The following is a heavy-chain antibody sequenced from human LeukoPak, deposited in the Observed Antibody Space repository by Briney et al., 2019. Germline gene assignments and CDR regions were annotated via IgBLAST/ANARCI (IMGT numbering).Heavy chain of an antibody. J-gene: IGHJ4*02. CDR1: GYTFTNFG. D-gene: IGHD6-13*01. CDR2: ISVYNGDT. Sequence: ASVKVSCKASGYTFTNFGISWVRQAPGQGLEWMGWISVYNGDTNFAQKLQGRVTMTTDTFTTTAYMELRNLRSDDTAVYYCARDHSSSSQLFDYWGQGTLVTVSS. V-gene: IGHV1-18*01. CDR3: ARDHSSSSQLFDY.